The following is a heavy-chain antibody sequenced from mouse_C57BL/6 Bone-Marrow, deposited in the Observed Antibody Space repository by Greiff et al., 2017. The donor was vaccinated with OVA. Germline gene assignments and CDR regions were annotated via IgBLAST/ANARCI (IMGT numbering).Heavy chain of an antibody. CDR3: ANIYYGYDDGPFDY. CDR2: INPNNGGT. Sequence: DVQLQESGPELVKPGASVKMSCKASGYTFTDYNMHWVKQSHGKSLEWIGYINPNNGGTSYNQKFKGKATLTVNKSSSTAYMELRSLTSEDSAVYYCANIYYGYDDGPFDYWGQGTTLTVSS. V-gene: IGHV1-22*01. J-gene: IGHJ2*01. CDR1: GYTFTDYN. D-gene: IGHD2-2*01.